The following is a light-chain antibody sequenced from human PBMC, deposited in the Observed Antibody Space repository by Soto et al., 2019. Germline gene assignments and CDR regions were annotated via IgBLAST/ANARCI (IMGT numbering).Light chain of an antibody. J-gene: IGKJ3*01. CDR2: DAS. Sequence: DMQMTQSPSSLSASVGDRVTITCQASQDISDYLNWYQQKPGKAPKLLIYDASNLETGVPSRFSGSGSVTNFTFTISSLQPEDIATYYCQQFGVTFGPGTKVGIK. CDR1: QDISDY. V-gene: IGKV1-33*01. CDR3: QQFGVT.